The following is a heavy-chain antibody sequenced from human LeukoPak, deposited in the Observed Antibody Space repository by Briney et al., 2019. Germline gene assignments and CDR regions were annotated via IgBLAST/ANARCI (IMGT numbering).Heavy chain of an antibody. V-gene: IGHV4-4*02. D-gene: IGHD3-22*01. CDR2: IYTSGST. CDR3: ARERPRYYYDSSGYLDY. CDR1: GGSISSSNW. Sequence: SETLSLTCAVSGGSISSSNWWSWVRQPPGKGLEWIGRIYTSGSTNYNPSLKSRVTMSVDTSKNQFSLKLSSVTAADTAVYYCARERPRYYYDSSGYLDYWGQGTLVTVSS. J-gene: IGHJ4*02.